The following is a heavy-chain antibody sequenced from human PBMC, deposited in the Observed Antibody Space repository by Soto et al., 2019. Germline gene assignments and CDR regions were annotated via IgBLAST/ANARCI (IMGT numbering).Heavy chain of an antibody. D-gene: IGHD1-20*01. Sequence: QVHLVQSGAEVKKSGSSVTVSCRASGGTFSNYAISWVRQAPGQGFEWVGGIIPIFRTPNKVQEFQGRVTITADTSTNPAYMELSSPRSEDTAVYFCAVGSREPYNWNYYSYGLDAWGQGTTVTVS. CDR3: AVGSREPYNWNYYSYGLDA. V-gene: IGHV1-69*06. CDR2: IIPIFRTP. CDR1: GGTFSNYA. J-gene: IGHJ6*02.